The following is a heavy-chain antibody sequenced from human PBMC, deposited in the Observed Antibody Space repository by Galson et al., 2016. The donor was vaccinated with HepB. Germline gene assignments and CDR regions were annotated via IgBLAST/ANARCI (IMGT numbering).Heavy chain of an antibody. Sequence: QSGAEVKKPGESLRISCKGSGYSFTSYWIIWVRQMPGRGLEWMGRIDPSDSSTTSNPSFQGHVTMSADKSINTAYLQWSSLTASDTAMYYCARLGQAAPGLWGQGTLVTVSS. D-gene: IGHD3/OR15-3a*01. CDR2: IDPSDSST. CDR3: ARLGQAAPGL. CDR1: GYSFTSYW. J-gene: IGHJ4*02. V-gene: IGHV5-10-1*01.